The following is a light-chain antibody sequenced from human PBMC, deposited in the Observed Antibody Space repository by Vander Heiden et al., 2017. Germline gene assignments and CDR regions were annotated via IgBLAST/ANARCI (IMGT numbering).Light chain of an antibody. J-gene: IGKJ4*01. CDR3: QQSYRTPLT. V-gene: IGKV1-39*01. Sequence: DIQMTQSPSSLSASVGDRVTITCRASESITNYLNWYQQTPEKAPNLLIFGTSSLLSGVPSRFSGSGSGTDFTLTISSLQPEDVATYYCQQSYRTPLTFGGGTKVEVK. CDR1: ESITNY. CDR2: GTS.